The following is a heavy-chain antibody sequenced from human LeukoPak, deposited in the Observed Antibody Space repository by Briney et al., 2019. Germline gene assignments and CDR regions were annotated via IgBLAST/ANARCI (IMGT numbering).Heavy chain of an antibody. J-gene: IGHJ4*02. CDR1: GGSIAGSSDY. V-gene: IGHV4-39*01. CDR3: ARRSIAAAVDY. CDR2: VYYTGIT. Sequence: SETLSLTCSVSGGSIAGSSDYWGWIRQPPGKGLEWIGSVYYTGITDYNPSLKSRATIFVDTSENKFSLNLTSVTAADTAVYYCARRSIAAAVDYWGRGTPVTVSS. D-gene: IGHD6-13*01.